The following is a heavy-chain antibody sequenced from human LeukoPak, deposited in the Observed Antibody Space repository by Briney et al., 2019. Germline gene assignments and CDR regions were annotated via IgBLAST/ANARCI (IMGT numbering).Heavy chain of an antibody. CDR3: AREVIEGGDSDAFDI. V-gene: IGHV4-30-4*08. CDR1: GGSIRRDNFF. Sequence: SQTLSLTCTVSGGSIRRDNFFWSWIRQSPGKGLEWLGYIFHSGGAYYNPSLKSRVTMSVDTSKNMFSLNLSSVTAADTGMYYCAREVIEGGDSDAFDIWGQGTMVTVSS. J-gene: IGHJ3*02. D-gene: IGHD2-21*01. CDR2: IFHSGGA.